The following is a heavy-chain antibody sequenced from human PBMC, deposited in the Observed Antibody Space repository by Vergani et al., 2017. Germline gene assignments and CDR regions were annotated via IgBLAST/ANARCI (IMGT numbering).Heavy chain of an antibody. Sequence: EVQLVESGGGLVQPGGSLRLSCAASGFTVSSNYMSWVRQAPGKGLEWVSVIYSGGSTYYADSVKGRFTISRHKSKNTLYLQMNGLRAEDTAVYYCARDRVDIVATTTYYYYYYGMDVWGQGTTVTVSS. CDR1: GFTVSSNY. CDR2: IYSGGST. D-gene: IGHD5-12*01. J-gene: IGHJ6*02. CDR3: ARDRVDIVATTTYYYYYYGMDV. V-gene: IGHV3-53*04.